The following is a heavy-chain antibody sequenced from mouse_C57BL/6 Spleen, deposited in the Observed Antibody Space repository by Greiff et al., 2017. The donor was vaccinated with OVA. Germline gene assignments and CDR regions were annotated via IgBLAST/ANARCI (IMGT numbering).Heavy chain of an antibody. CDR3: ARTPPPCVY. J-gene: IGHJ2*01. CDR2: IYPSDSET. CDR1: GYTFTSYW. Sequence: QVQLQQPGAELVRPGSSVKLSCKASGYTFTSYWMDWVKQRPGQGLEWIGNIYPSDSETHYNQKFKDKATLTVDKSSSTAYMQLSSLTSEDSAVFYCARTPPPCVYRGESTTLTVSS. V-gene: IGHV1-61*01.